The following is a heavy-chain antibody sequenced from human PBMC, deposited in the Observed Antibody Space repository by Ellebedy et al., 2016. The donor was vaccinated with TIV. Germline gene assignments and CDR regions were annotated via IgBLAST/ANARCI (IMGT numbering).Heavy chain of an antibody. CDR3: ARDSGANFLGLSFGL. J-gene: IGHJ2*01. CDR2: IIPRFRRP. Sequence: AASVKVSCKASGGTFSSYAISWVRPVPGQGLEWMGGIIPRFRRPNSAQKFQGRVTITADESSSTAYMELSGLRSDDTAVYYCARDSGANFLGLSFGLWGRGTLVTVSS. CDR1: GGTFSSYA. V-gene: IGHV1-69*13. D-gene: IGHD4/OR15-4a*01.